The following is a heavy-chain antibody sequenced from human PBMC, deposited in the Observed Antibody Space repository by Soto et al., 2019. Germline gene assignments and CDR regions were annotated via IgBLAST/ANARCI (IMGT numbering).Heavy chain of an antibody. CDR3: ARGRVAALLPYYFDL. CDR1: GFSVSNNY. D-gene: IGHD6-6*01. V-gene: IGHV3-53*01. J-gene: IGHJ4*02. Sequence: PGGSLRLSCAASGFSVSNNYLNWVRQAPGKGLEWVSVIYSGGSTYYAGSVKGRFSISRDDSKNTLYLQMNSLRAEDTAVHYCARGRVAALLPYYFDLWGQGTLVTVSS. CDR2: IYSGGST.